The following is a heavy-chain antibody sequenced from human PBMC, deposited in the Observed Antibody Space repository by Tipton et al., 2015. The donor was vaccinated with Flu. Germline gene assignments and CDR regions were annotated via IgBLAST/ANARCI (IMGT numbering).Heavy chain of an antibody. D-gene: IGHD3-3*01. CDR2: IWYDGSNK. V-gene: IGHV3-33*01. Sequence: SLRLSCAASGFTFSSYGMHWVRQAPGKGLEWVAVIWYDGSNKYYADSVKGRFTISRDNSKNTLYLQMNSLRAEDTAVYYCARDSYYDFWSGYYRTVYYYYGMDVWGQGTTVTVSS. CDR3: ARDSYYDFWSGYYRTVYYYYGMDV. CDR1: GFTFSSYG. J-gene: IGHJ6*02.